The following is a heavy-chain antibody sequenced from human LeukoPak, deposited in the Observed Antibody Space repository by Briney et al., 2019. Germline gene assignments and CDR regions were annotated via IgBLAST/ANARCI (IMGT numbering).Heavy chain of an antibody. Sequence: SETLSLTCAVYGGSFSGYYWSWIRQPPGKGLEWIGEINHSGSTNYNPSLKSRVTISVDTSKNQFSLKLSSVTAADTAVYYCARGGYSYGYVPYWGQGTLVTVSS. CDR2: INHSGST. CDR3: ARGGYSYGYVPY. CDR1: GGSFSGYY. J-gene: IGHJ4*02. V-gene: IGHV4-34*01. D-gene: IGHD5-18*01.